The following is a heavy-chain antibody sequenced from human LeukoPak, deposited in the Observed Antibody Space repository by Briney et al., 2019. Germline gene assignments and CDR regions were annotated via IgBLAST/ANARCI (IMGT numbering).Heavy chain of an antibody. V-gene: IGHV3-23*01. CDR1: GLSFSSSA. Sequence: GGSLRLSCTASGLSFSSSAMSWVRQAPGKGLEWVSAISGTGGSTYYADSVKGRFTISRDNSKNTLYLQMNTLRAEDTAVYFCARVVSDTNGWYHFDYWGQGTLVTVSS. J-gene: IGHJ4*02. CDR2: ISGTGGST. CDR3: ARVVSDTNGWYHFDY. D-gene: IGHD6-19*01.